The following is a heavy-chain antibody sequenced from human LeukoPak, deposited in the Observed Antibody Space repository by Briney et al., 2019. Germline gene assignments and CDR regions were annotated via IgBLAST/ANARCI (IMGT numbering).Heavy chain of an antibody. CDR3: ARDANRYCSGGSCYVLDY. V-gene: IGHV4-4*07. Sequence: SETLPLTCTVSGGSISSYYWSWIRQPAGKGLEWIGRIYTSGSTNYNPSLKSRVTMSVDTSKNQFSLKLSSVTAADTAVYYCARDANRYCSGGSCYVLDYWGQGTLVTVSS. CDR1: GGSISSYY. CDR2: IYTSGST. J-gene: IGHJ4*02. D-gene: IGHD2-15*01.